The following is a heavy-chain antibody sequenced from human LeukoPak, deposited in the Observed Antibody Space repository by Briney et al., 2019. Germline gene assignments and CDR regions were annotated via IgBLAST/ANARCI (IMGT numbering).Heavy chain of an antibody. CDR3: TGPSFDASGMGFDP. D-gene: IGHD3-10*01. CDR1: GFTFSRYW. V-gene: IGHV3-74*01. J-gene: IGHJ5*02. Sequence: GGSLTLSCAASGFTFSRYWIHWVRQVPGKGPVWVSVISGDGSSTRYADSVKGRFTISRDNVKNTLYLQMNSLRVEDTAVYYCTGPSFDASGMGFDPWGQGALVTLSS. CDR2: ISGDGSST.